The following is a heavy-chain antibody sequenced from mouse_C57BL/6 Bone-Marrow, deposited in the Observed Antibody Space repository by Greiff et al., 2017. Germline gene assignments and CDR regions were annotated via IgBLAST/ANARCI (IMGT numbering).Heavy chain of an antibody. J-gene: IGHJ2*01. CDR1: GYSFTGYY. Sequence: EVQLQQSGPELVKPGASVKISCKASGYSFTGYYMNWVKQSPEKSLEWIGEINPSTGGTTYNQTFKAKATLTVDTSSSTAYMQLKSLTSEDSAVYYCAREEAYYDYDGLDYWGQGTTLTVSS. D-gene: IGHD2-4*01. CDR3: AREEAYYDYDGLDY. CDR2: INPSTGGT. V-gene: IGHV1-42*01.